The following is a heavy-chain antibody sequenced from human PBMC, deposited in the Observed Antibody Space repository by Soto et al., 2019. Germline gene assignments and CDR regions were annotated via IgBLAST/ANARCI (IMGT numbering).Heavy chain of an antibody. V-gene: IGHV1-46*03. J-gene: IGHJ5*02. CDR3: AGAGGIVVVPADNWFDP. Sequence: ASVKVSCKASGYTFTSYYMHWVRQAPGQGLEWMGIINPSGGSTSYAQKFQGRVTMTRDTSTSTVYTELSSLRSEDTAVYYCAGAGGIVVVPADNWFDPWGQGTLVTVSS. CDR1: GYTFTSYY. CDR2: INPSGGST. D-gene: IGHD2-2*01.